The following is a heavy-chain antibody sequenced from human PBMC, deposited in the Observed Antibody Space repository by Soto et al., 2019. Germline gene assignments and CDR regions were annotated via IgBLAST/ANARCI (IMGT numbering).Heavy chain of an antibody. D-gene: IGHD2-2*01. CDR3: ARLLGYCSSTSCSDSPYYYYYYYMDV. V-gene: IGHV5-51*01. CDR1: GYSFTSYW. J-gene: IGHJ6*03. CDR2: IYPGDSDT. Sequence: PGESLKISCKGSGYSFTSYWIGWVRQMPGKGLEWMGIIYPGDSDTRYSPSFQGQVTISADKSISTAYLQWSSLKASDTAMYYCARLLGYCSSTSCSDSPYYYYYYYMDVWGKGTTVTVSS.